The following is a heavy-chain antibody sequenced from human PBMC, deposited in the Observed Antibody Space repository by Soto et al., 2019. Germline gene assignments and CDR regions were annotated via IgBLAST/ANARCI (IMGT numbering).Heavy chain of an antibody. CDR2: ISSSSSYI. Sequence: GGSLRLSCAASGFTFSSYSMNWVRQAPGKGLEWVSSISSSSSYIYYADSVKGRFTISRDNAKNSLYLQMNSLRAEDTAVYYCARDRRSGSSQAPDYWGQGTLVTVSS. V-gene: IGHV3-21*01. CDR1: GFTFSSYS. D-gene: IGHD1-26*01. J-gene: IGHJ4*02. CDR3: ARDRRSGSSQAPDY.